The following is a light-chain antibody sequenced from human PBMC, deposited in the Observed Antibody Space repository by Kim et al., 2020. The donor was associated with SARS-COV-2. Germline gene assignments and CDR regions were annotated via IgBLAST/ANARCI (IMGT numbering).Light chain of an antibody. V-gene: IGLV3-1*01. J-gene: IGLJ1*01. CDR1: KLGDKY. Sequence: VSPGQTARITCSGDKLGDKYACWYQQKPGQSPVLVIYQDSKRPSGIPERFSGSNSGNTATLTISGTQAMDEADYYCQAWDSSTGGVFGTGTKVTVL. CDR3: QAWDSSTGGV. CDR2: QDS.